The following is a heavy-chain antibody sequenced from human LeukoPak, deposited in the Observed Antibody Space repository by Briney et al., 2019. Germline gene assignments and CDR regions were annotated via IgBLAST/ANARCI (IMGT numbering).Heavy chain of an antibody. J-gene: IGHJ4*02. CDR1: GFTFSNYW. Sequence: GGSLRLSCAAPGFTFSNYWMHWVRQAPGEGLVWVSGINNDGRVTAYADSVKGRFTISRDNAKNTLYLQLNSLRAEDTAIYYCAPSVVGPSLDCWGQGTVVTVSS. CDR3: APSVVGPSLDC. CDR2: INNDGRVT. D-gene: IGHD1-26*01. V-gene: IGHV3-74*01.